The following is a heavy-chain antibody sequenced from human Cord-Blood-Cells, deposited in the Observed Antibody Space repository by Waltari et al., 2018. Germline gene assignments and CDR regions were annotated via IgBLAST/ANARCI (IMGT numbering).Heavy chain of an antibody. CDR2: FDPEDGET. V-gene: IGHV1-24*01. J-gene: IGHJ4*02. Sequence: QVQLVQSGAEVKKPGASVKVPCKVSGYTLPELSMHLVRQAPGKGLEWMGGFDPEDGETIYAQKFQGRVTMTEDTSTDTAYMELSSLRSEDTAVYYCATGIFEVAGFDYWGQGTLVTVSS. D-gene: IGHD6-19*01. CDR1: GYTLPELS. CDR3: ATGIFEVAGFDY.